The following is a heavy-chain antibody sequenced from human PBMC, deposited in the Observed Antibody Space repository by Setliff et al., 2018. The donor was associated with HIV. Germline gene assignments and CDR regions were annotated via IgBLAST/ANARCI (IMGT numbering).Heavy chain of an antibody. J-gene: IGHJ4*02. V-gene: IGHV4-59*08. CDR1: GGSISSYY. CDR3: ARQRSLRYFDWFIDY. Sequence: SETLSLTCTVSGGSISSYYWSWIRQPPGRGLEWIGYIYYSGSTNYNPSLKSRVTISVDTSKNQFSLKLSSVTTADTAVYYCARQRSLRYFDWFIDYWGQGTLVTVSS. CDR2: IYYSGST. D-gene: IGHD3-9*01.